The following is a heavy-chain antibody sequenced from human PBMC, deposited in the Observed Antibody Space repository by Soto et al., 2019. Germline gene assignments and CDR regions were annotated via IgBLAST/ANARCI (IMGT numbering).Heavy chain of an antibody. CDR2: IYYSGST. D-gene: IGHD3-22*01. Sequence: PSETLSLTCTVSGGSISSSSYYWGWIRQPPGKGLDWSGSIYYSGSTYYNPSLKSRVTISVDTSKNQFSLKLSSVTAADTAVYYCARQWGAYYYDSSGYPGWFDPWGQGTLVTVS. J-gene: IGHJ5*02. CDR3: ARQWGAYYYDSSGYPGWFDP. V-gene: IGHV4-39*01. CDR1: GGSISSSSYY.